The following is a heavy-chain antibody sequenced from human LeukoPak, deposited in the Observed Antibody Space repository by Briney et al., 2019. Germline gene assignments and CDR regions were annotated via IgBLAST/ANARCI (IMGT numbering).Heavy chain of an antibody. J-gene: IGHJ6*02. V-gene: IGHV3-33*01. Sequence: GGSLRLSCAASGFTFSSYGMHWVRQAPGKGLEWVAVIWYDGSNKYYADSVKGRFTISRDNCKNTLYLQMNSLRAEDTAVYYCARECSGGSCYSGRAVRYYGMDVWGQGTTVTVSS. CDR1: GFTFSSYG. CDR3: ARECSGGSCYSGRAVRYYGMDV. D-gene: IGHD2-15*01. CDR2: IWYDGSNK.